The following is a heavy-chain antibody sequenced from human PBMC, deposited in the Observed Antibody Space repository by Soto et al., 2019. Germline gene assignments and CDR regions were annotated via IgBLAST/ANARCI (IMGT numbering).Heavy chain of an antibody. D-gene: IGHD6-19*01. CDR3: AREEQWLVRGMDV. V-gene: IGHV4-59*01. CDR2: IYYSGST. Sequence: SETLSLTCPVSGGSISSYYWSWIRQPPGKGLEWIGYIYYSGSTNYNPSLKSRVTISVDTSKNQFSLKLSSVTAADTAVYYCAREEQWLVRGMDVWGQGTTVTVSS. J-gene: IGHJ6*02. CDR1: GGSISSYY.